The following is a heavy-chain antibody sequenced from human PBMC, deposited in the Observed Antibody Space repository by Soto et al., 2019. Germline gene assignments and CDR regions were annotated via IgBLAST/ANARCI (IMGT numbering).Heavy chain of an antibody. D-gene: IGHD4-4*01. Sequence: QVQLVQSGAEVKKPGASVKVSCKASGYTFTSYDINWVRQATGQGLEWMGWMNPNSGNTGYAQKFQGRVTMTRNTSISTAYMELSSLRSEDTAVHYCARYDYSKGGYYFDYWGQGTLVTVSS. CDR2: MNPNSGNT. J-gene: IGHJ4*02. V-gene: IGHV1-8*01. CDR3: ARYDYSKGGYYFDY. CDR1: GYTFTSYD.